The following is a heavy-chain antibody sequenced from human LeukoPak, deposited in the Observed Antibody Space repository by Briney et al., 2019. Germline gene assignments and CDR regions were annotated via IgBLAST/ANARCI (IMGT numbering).Heavy chain of an antibody. CDR2: ISYDGSNK. V-gene: IGHV3-30*18. J-gene: IGHJ6*04. CDR1: GFTFSSYG. Sequence: GGSLRLSCAASGFTFSSYGMHWVRQAPGKGLEWVAVISYDGSNKYYADSVKGRFTISRDNSKNTLYLQMNSLRAEDTAVYYCPKGGNCTKGVCYTSYSTYGMNSWGKGTTV. CDR3: PKGGNCTKGVCYTSYSTYGMNS. D-gene: IGHD2-8*01.